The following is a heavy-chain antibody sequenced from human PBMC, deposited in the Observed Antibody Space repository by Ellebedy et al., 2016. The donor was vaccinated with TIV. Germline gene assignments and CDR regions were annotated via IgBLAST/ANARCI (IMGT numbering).Heavy chain of an antibody. CDR3: ARVTTSSFSSYYYGMDV. Sequence: SETLSLTCTVSGGSISNYYWTWIRQPPGKGLEWIGYIYYSGSPMYNPSLKSRVTISVDTSKNQFSLKLSSVTAADTAVYYCARVTTSSFSSYYYGMDVWGQGTTVTVSS. CDR1: GGSISNYY. V-gene: IGHV4-59*01. D-gene: IGHD4-17*01. J-gene: IGHJ6*02. CDR2: IYYSGSP.